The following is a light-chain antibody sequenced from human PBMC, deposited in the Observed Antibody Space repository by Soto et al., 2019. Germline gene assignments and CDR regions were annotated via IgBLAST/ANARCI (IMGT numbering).Light chain of an antibody. CDR3: ATWDDSLNGPV. V-gene: IGLV1-44*01. Sequence: QSVLTQSPSASGTPGQRVTISCSGSDSNIGGNSVTWYQQLPGTAPKVLMYSDDQRPSGVPDRFSGSKSDTSASLAISGLQSEDEADYYCATWDDSLNGPVFGGGTQLTVL. CDR2: SDD. J-gene: IGLJ2*01. CDR1: DSNIGGNS.